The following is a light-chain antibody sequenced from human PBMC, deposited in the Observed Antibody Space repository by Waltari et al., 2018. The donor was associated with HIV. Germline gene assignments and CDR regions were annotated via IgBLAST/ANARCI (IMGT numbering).Light chain of an antibody. J-gene: IGKJ2*01. CDR2: GAS. CDR1: QRFSNSY. CDR3: QQYGSSPRYT. Sequence: EIVLTQSPGTLSLSPGERATLSCRASQRFSNSYLAWYQQKPGQAPRLLIYGASSRATGIPDRFSGSGSGTDFTLTISRLEPEDFAVYYCQQYGSSPRYTFGQGTKLEIK. V-gene: IGKV3-20*01.